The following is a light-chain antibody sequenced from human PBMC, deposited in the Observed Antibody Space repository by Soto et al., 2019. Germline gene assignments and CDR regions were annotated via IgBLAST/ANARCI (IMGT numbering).Light chain of an antibody. V-gene: IGKV3-20*01. J-gene: IGKJ1*01. CDR2: GAS. CDR3: HQYDSWT. Sequence: IVVSQSPCTLSLSQGERATLSCRTSQSFNSIYLAWYQQKPGQAPRLLIYGASSRATGIPDRFSGSGSGTDFTLTISRLEPEDFAVYYCHQYDSWTFGQGTKVDIK. CDR1: QSFNSIY.